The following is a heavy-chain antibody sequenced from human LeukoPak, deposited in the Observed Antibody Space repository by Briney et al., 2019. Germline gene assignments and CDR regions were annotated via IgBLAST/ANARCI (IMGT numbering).Heavy chain of an antibody. J-gene: IGHJ4*02. CDR3: VREGYGVGNYPYHF. CDR1: GSTFSSYW. D-gene: IGHD3-16*01. V-gene: IGHV3-7*01. Sequence: GGSLRLSCAASGSTFSSYWMSWVRQAPGKGLEWVANIKRDGSEKYYVDSVKGRFTTSRDNAKNTVYLQMSSLRGEDTAVYYCVREGYGVGNYPYHFWGQGAPVIVSA. CDR2: IKRDGSEK.